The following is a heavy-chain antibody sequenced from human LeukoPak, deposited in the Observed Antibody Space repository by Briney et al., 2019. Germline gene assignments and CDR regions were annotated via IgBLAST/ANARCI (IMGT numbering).Heavy chain of an antibody. CDR3: ASGSWVVTPMDV. CDR2: IYYSGST. Sequence: PTQTLSLTCSVSGGSVSSGSYYWSWIRQPPGTGLEWIGYIYYSGSTNYNPSLKSRVTISVDTSKNQFSLKLSSVTAADTAVYYCASGSWVVTPMDVWGQGTTVTVSS. CDR1: GGSVSSGSYY. V-gene: IGHV4-61*01. J-gene: IGHJ6*02. D-gene: IGHD2-21*02.